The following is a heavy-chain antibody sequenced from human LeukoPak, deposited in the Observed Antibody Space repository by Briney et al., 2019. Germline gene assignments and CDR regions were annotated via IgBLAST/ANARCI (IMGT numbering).Heavy chain of an antibody. V-gene: IGHV4-34*01. CDR1: GGSFSGYY. D-gene: IGHD2-15*01. Sequence: PSETLSLTCAVYGGSFSGYYWSWIRRPPGKGLEWIGEVNHSGSTNYNPSLKSRVTISVDTSKNQFSLKLSSVTAADTAVYYCARAKALGYCSGGSCYPRGFDPWGQGTLVTVSS. CDR3: ARAKALGYCSGGSCYPRGFDP. J-gene: IGHJ5*02. CDR2: VNHSGST.